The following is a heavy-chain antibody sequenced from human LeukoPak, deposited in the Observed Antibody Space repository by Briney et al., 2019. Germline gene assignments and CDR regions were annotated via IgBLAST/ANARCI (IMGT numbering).Heavy chain of an antibody. Sequence: PSETLSLTCAVYGGSFSGYQWSWIRQPPGKGLEWIGEINHSGSTNYNPSLKSRVTISVDTSKNQFSLKLSSVTAADTAVYYCARGRRFGDYTRYFDYWGQGTLVTVSS. J-gene: IGHJ4*02. CDR2: INHSGST. CDR1: GGSFSGYQ. CDR3: ARGRRFGDYTRYFDY. V-gene: IGHV4-34*01. D-gene: IGHD4-17*01.